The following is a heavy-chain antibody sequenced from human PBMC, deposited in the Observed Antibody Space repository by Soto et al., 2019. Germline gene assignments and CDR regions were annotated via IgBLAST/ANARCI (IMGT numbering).Heavy chain of an antibody. V-gene: IGHV4-4*09. Sequence: QVQLQESGPGLVRPAETLSLTCSVSGDSMNSEYWTWIRQTPGQGLEWIGYIIPTGTTNDNPSLKSRVIISVNRSKNPSSLDLFSVTAADTAIYYCARCMGYDDSGRYDPRFDRWGQGTRVTVSS. CDR1: GDSMNSEY. CDR3: ARCMGYDDSGRYDPRFDR. D-gene: IGHD3-22*01. CDR2: IIPTGTT. J-gene: IGHJ5*02.